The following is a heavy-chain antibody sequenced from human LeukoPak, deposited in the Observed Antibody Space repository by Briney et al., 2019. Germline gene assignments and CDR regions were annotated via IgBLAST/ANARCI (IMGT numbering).Heavy chain of an antibody. D-gene: IGHD3-22*01. CDR1: GFTFSSYA. Sequence: GGSLRLSCAASGFTFSSYAMSWVRQAPGKGLEWVSAISGSGGSTYYADSVKGRFTISRDNSKNTLYLQMNSLRAEDTAVYYCARDAYDSSGYGSYYFDYWGQGTLVTVSS. CDR3: ARDAYDSSGYGSYYFDY. CDR2: ISGSGGST. V-gene: IGHV3-23*01. J-gene: IGHJ4*02.